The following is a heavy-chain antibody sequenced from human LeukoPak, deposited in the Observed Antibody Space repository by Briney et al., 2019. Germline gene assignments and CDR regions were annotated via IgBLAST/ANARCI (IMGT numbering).Heavy chain of an antibody. J-gene: IGHJ4*02. CDR2: INPNSGGT. D-gene: IGHD3-22*01. V-gene: IGHV1-2*02. CDR1: GYTFTGYY. CDR3: ARGAIFYYDSSGYYAGPGNSDY. Sequence: GASVKVSCKASGYTFTGYYMHWVRQAPGQGLEWMGWINPNSGGTNYAQKFQGRVTMTRDTSISTAYMELSRLRSDDTAVYYCARGAIFYYDSSGYYAGPGNSDYWGQGTLVTVSS.